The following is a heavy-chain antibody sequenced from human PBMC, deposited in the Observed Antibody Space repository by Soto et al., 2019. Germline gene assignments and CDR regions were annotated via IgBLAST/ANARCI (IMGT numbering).Heavy chain of an antibody. CDR1: GFIFSDYT. Sequence: QVQLVESGGGVVPPGRSRRLSCAVTGFIFSDYTFHWVRLTPGKGLQWLALISYDGRNKFYADSVKGRFTISRDNSMNTLYLQMNSLRREDTALYFCARERLAAAGGLDNWGQGTLLTVSS. V-gene: IGHV3-30*04. CDR3: ARERLAAAGGLDN. J-gene: IGHJ4*02. D-gene: IGHD6-25*01. CDR2: ISYDGRNK.